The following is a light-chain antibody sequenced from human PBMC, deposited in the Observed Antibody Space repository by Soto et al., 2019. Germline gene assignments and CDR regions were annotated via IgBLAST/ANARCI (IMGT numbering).Light chain of an antibody. Sequence: EIVLTQSPGTLSLSPGERVTLSCRASQSVRSNLAWYQQKPGQAPRLLIYGASTRATGLPARFSGSGSGTDFTLTISSLHPEDFATYFCQQSYSTPITFGQGTRLEI. V-gene: IGKV3-15*01. CDR3: QQSYSTPIT. CDR2: GAS. J-gene: IGKJ5*01. CDR1: QSVRSN.